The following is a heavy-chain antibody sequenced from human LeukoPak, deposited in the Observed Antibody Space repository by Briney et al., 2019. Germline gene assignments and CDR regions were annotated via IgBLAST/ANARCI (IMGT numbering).Heavy chain of an antibody. J-gene: IGHJ4*02. CDR1: GGSISSGSYY. CDR2: IYTSGST. V-gene: IGHV4-61*02. Sequence: SETLSLTCTVSGGSISSGSYYWSWIRQPAGKGLEWFGRIYTSGSTNYNPSLKSRVTISVDTSKNQFSLKLSSVTAADTAVYYCARRTAAGKGAFDYWGQGTLVTVSS. D-gene: IGHD6-13*01. CDR3: ARRTAAGKGAFDY.